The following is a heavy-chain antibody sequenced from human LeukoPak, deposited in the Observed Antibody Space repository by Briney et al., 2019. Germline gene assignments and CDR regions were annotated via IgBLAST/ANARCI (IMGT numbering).Heavy chain of an antibody. CDR2: ISGTAFST. V-gene: IGHV3-23*01. CDR3: AKDTGSGYDYLSYYFDY. J-gene: IGHJ4*02. D-gene: IGHD5-12*01. CDR1: GFTFSSYG. Sequence: GGSLRLSCAASGFTFSSYGMSWVRQAPGKGLEWVSIISGTAFSTYYADSVRGRFTISRDNSKNTLYLQMNSLRAEDTAVYYCAKDTGSGYDYLSYYFDYWGQGTLVTVSS.